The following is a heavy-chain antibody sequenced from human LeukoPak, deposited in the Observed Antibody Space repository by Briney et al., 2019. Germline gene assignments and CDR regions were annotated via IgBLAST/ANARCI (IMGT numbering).Heavy chain of an antibody. V-gene: IGHV1-46*01. CDR3: ARDAPDAIPMIGREDYNNWLDP. CDR1: GYTFSSYY. D-gene: IGHD3-22*01. J-gene: IGHJ5*02. Sequence: ASVKVSCKASGYTFSSYYMHWVRQAPGQGLEWMGIINPSGGSTSYAQKFQGRVTMTRDTSTSTVYMELSSLRSDDTAVYYCARDAPDAIPMIGREDYNNWLDPXGQGTLVTVSS. CDR2: INPSGGST.